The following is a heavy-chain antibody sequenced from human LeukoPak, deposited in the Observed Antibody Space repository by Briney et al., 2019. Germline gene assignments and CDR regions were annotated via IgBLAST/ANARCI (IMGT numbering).Heavy chain of an antibody. CDR1: GFTVSSNY. CDR3: ASSSGPDAFDI. V-gene: IGHV3-66*02. Sequence: PGGSLRLSCAASGFTVSSNYMSWVRQAPGRGLVWGSDIYSVGSTYYADSVKGRFTISRDNFKNTLYLQMNSLRAEDTAVYYYASSSGPDAFDIWGKGTMVTVSS. J-gene: IGHJ3*02. D-gene: IGHD1-26*01. CDR2: IYSVGST.